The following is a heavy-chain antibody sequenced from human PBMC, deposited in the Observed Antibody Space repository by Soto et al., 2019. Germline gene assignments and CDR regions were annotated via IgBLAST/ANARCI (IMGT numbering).Heavy chain of an antibody. V-gene: IGHV3-23*01. D-gene: IGHD3-16*02. CDR1: GFTFSSYA. CDR2: ISGSGGST. CDR3: ANSDYVWGSYRPPDY. J-gene: IGHJ4*02. Sequence: HPGGSLRLSCAASGFTFSSYAMSWVRQAPGKGLEWVSAISGSGGSTYYADSVKGRFTISRDNSKNTLYLQMNSLRAEDTAVYYCANSDYVWGSYRPPDYWGQGTLVTVSS.